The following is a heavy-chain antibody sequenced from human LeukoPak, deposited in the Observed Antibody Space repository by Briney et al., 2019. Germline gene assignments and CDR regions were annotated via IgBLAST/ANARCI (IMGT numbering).Heavy chain of an antibody. V-gene: IGHV4-39*07. J-gene: IGHJ4*02. CDR2: IYYSGST. CDR1: GGSISSSSYY. D-gene: IGHD4-23*01. CDR3: ARDQATTVEYFDY. Sequence: PSETLSLTCTVSGGSISSSSYYWGWIRQPPGKGLEWFGSIYYSGSTYYNPSLKRRVTISVDTYKNQFSLKLRSVTAADTDVYYCARDQATTVEYFDYWGQGTLVTVSS.